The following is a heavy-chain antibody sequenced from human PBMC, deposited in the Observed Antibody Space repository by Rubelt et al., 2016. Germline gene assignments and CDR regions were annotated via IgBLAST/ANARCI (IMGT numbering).Heavy chain of an antibody. V-gene: IGHV1-58*02. Sequence: QMQLVQSGPEVKKPGTSVKVSCKASGLTFTSSAMQWVRQARGQRLEWIGWIVVGSGNTNYAQKFQERVTFTWDMSISTAYMELRSLRLVDSAVYYCAADLVDTAIVTRTYYYYYGMDVGGQGTTVTVSS. CDR2: IVVGSGNT. CDR3: AADLVDTAIVTRTYYYYYGMDV. D-gene: IGHD5-18*01. CDR1: GLTFTSSA. J-gene: IGHJ6*02.